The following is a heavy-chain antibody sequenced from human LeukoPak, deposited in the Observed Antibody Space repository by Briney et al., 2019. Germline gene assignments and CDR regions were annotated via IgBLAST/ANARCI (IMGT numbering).Heavy chain of an antibody. J-gene: IGHJ2*01. D-gene: IGHD4-23*01. CDR2: IYYSGST. Sequence: SQTMSLASTVCGGSITSSTYYWGWILQPPGKGLEWIGRIYYSGSTYYNPSLKSRVTISVDTSKNQFSLKLSSVTAADTAVCYCALPEDYGGNSGILEWYFDLWGRGTLVTVSS. V-gene: IGHV4-39*01. CDR3: ALPEDYGGNSGILEWYFDL. CDR1: GGSITSSTYY.